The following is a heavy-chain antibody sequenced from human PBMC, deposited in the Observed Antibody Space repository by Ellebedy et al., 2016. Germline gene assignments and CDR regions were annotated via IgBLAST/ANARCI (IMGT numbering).Heavy chain of an antibody. J-gene: IGHJ4*02. D-gene: IGHD3-22*01. Sequence: GESLKISCAASGFTFSSYAMSWVRQAPAKGLEWVSTISGSGGSTYYADSVKGRFSVSRDNSKNSLYLQMNSLRAEDTAVYYCARDRGTTMTVSDYWGQGTLVTVSS. CDR2: ISGSGGST. CDR3: ARDRGTTMTVSDY. CDR1: GFTFSSYA. V-gene: IGHV3-23*01.